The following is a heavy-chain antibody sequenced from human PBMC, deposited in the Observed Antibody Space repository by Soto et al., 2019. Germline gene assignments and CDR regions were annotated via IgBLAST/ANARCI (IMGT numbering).Heavy chain of an antibody. CDR2: IKQDGSEK. D-gene: IGHD5-12*01. V-gene: IGHV3-7*01. CDR1: GFTFSSYW. CDR3: VRSGAGGDYHGLDV. Sequence: PGGSLRLSCAASGFTFSSYWMSWVRQAPGKGLEWVANIKQDGSEKYYVDSVKGRFTISXXXAXXSXXLXXNXXRAXDTAVYYCVRSGAGGDYHGLDVWGRGTTVTVSS. J-gene: IGHJ6*02.